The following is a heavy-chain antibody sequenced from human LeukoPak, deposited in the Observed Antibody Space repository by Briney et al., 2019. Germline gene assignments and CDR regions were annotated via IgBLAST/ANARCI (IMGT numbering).Heavy chain of an antibody. CDR1: GFTFSSYS. Sequence: PGGSLRLSCAASGFTFSSYSMNWVREAPGKGVEWGSYISSSSCAIYYADSLKGRLTISRDNAKNSLYLQMNSLRAEDTAVYYCARVSMVRAEFDYWGQGTLVTVSS. J-gene: IGHJ4*02. CDR2: ISSSSCAI. V-gene: IGHV3-48*01. CDR3: ARVSMVRAEFDY. D-gene: IGHD3-10*01.